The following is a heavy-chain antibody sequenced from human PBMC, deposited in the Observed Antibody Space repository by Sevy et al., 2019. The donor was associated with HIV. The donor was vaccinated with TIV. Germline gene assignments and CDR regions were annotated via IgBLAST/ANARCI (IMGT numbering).Heavy chain of an antibody. J-gene: IGHJ4*02. CDR1: GYIFIDYY. CDR3: VRVSFRNYFDH. CDR2: INPNGGGT. V-gene: IGHV1-2*06. Sequence: ASVKVSCKACGYIFIDYYMHWVRQAPGQGLEWMGRINPNGGGTSYTQKFQGRVTMTRDTSITTVYMELSSLRSDDTAVYYCVRVSFRNYFDHWGQGTLVTVSS.